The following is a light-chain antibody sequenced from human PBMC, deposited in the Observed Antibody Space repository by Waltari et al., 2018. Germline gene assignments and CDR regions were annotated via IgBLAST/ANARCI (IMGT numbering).Light chain of an antibody. Sequence: EIVMTQSPATLSVSPGDRATLSCRASQSLSSNLAWYQQKPGQDPRLLIYGASTRATGIPARFSGTGSGTEFTLTISSLQSEDFAVYYCQQYNNWPPLFTFGPGTKVDMK. CDR3: QQYNNWPPLFT. CDR2: GAS. V-gene: IGKV3D-15*01. CDR1: QSLSSN. J-gene: IGKJ3*01.